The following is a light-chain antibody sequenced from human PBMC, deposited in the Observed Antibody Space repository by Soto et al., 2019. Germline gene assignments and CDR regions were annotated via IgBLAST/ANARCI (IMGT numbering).Light chain of an antibody. Sequence: EIVLTQSPGTLSLSPGERATLSCRASQSVDSAYLAWFQHKPGQSPRLLIYSASIRATGIPDRFSGSVSGTGFTLTIGRREPEDFAVYCCHQYSNSLGPVGQGTKVEVK. CDR2: SAS. CDR1: QSVDSAY. V-gene: IGKV3-20*01. CDR3: HQYSNSLGP. J-gene: IGKJ1*01.